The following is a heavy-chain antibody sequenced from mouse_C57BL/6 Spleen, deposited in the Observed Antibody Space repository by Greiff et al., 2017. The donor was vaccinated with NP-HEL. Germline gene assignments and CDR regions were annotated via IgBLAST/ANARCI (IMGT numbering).Heavy chain of an antibody. CDR1: GFTFSSYA. CDR2: ISSGGDYI. CDR3: TRRGYDYPWFAY. Sequence: EVKLQESGEGLVKPGGSLKLSCAASGFTFSSYAMSWVRQTPEKRLEWVAYISSGGDYIYYADTVKGRFTISRDNARNTLYLQMSSLKSEDTAMYYCTRRGYDYPWFAYWGQGTLVTVSA. D-gene: IGHD2-4*01. J-gene: IGHJ3*01. V-gene: IGHV5S21*01.